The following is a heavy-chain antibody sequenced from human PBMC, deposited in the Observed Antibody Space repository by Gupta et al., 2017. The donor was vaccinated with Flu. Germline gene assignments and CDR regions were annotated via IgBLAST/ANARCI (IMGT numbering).Heavy chain of an antibody. J-gene: IGHJ6*03. V-gene: IGHV3-21*01. Sequence: WVRQAPGKGLEWLSSISSSSNYIHYADSVKGRLTVSRDDAKNALYLQMSSLRVEDTAVYYCARDFEGRSGWVVDYYDYIDVWGKGTTVTVSS. CDR3: ARDFEGRSGWVVDYYDYIDV. CDR2: ISSSSNYI. D-gene: IGHD1-26*01.